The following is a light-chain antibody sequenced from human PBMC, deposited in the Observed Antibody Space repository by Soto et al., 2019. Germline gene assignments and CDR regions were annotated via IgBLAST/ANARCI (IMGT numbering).Light chain of an antibody. V-gene: IGKV1-5*01. CDR2: DAS. CDR1: QSISSW. CDR3: QQYNSYST. J-gene: IGKJ1*01. Sequence: DIQMTQSPSTLSASVGDRVTITCRASQSISSWLAWYQQKTGKAPKLLIYDASSLESGVPSRFSGSGSGTEFTLTISSLQPYDFATYYCQQYNSYSTFGQGTKVEIK.